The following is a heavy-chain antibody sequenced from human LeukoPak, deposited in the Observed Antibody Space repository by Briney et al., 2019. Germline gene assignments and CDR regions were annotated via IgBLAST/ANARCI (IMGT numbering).Heavy chain of an antibody. CDR2: IIWNSGSI. D-gene: IGHD3-10*01. CDR1: GGSISSYY. Sequence: LSLTCTVSGGSISSYYWSWIRQPPGKGLEWVSGIIWNSGSIGYADSVKGRFTISRDNAKNSLYLQMNSLRAEDTALYYCAKDIWWRFGELQDAFDIWGQGTMVTVSP. CDR3: AKDIWWRFGELQDAFDI. J-gene: IGHJ3*02. V-gene: IGHV3-9*01.